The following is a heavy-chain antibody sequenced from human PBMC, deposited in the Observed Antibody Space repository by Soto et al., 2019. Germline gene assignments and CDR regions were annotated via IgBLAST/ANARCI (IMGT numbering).Heavy chain of an antibody. Sequence: ASVKVSCKASGGTFSNYGISWVRQAPGQGLEWMGGIMPSSDTPNYAQKFQGRVFISADESTSTAYMDLSSLRSEDTAVYYCAIDEYDDYVWGSFRSWGQGTLVTVSS. CDR3: AIDEYDDYVWGSFRS. CDR2: IMPSSDTP. J-gene: IGHJ5*02. CDR1: GGTFSNYG. V-gene: IGHV1-69*13. D-gene: IGHD3-16*02.